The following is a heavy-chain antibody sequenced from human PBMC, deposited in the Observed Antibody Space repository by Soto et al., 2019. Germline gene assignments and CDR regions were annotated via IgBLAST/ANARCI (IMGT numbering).Heavy chain of an antibody. D-gene: IGHD6-6*01. V-gene: IGHV4-34*01. J-gene: IGHJ6*02. CDR3: ARGFVGSSSYYYGMDV. CDR1: GGSFSGYY. Sequence: KPSETLSLTCAVYGGSFSGYYWSWIRQPPGKGLEWIGEINHSGSTNYNPSLKSRVTISVDTSKNQFSLKLSSVTAADTAVYYCARGFVGSSSYYYGMDVWGQGTTVTVSS. CDR2: INHSGST.